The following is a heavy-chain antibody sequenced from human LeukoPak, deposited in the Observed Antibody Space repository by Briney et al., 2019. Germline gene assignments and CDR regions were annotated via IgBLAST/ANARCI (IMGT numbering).Heavy chain of an antibody. J-gene: IGHJ4*02. V-gene: IGHV1-69*10. CDR3: ATSVVVPAATSDY. Sequence: ASVKVSCKASGGTFSSYAISWVRQAPGQGLEWMGRIIPILGIANYAQKFQGRVTITADKSTSTAYMELSSLRSEDTAVYYCATSVVVPAATSDYWGQGTLVTVSS. CDR2: IIPILGIA. CDR1: GGTFSSYA. D-gene: IGHD2-2*01.